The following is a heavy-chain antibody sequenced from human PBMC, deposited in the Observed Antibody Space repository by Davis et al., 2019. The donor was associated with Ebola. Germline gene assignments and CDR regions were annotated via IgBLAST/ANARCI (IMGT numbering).Heavy chain of an antibody. D-gene: IGHD2-8*01. CDR1: GFTFSSYA. CDR2: IYSGGST. Sequence: GGSLRLSCAASGFTFSSYAMSWVRQAPGKGLEWVSVIYSGGSTYYADSVKGRFTISRDNSKNTLYLQMNSLRAEDTAVYYCAADSRFGFSLIYYYYGMDVWGQGTTVTVSS. V-gene: IGHV3-66*01. CDR3: AADSRFGFSLIYYYYGMDV. J-gene: IGHJ6*02.